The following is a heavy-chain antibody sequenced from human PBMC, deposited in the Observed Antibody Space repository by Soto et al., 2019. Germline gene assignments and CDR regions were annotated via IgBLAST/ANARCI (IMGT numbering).Heavy chain of an antibody. D-gene: IGHD7-27*01. V-gene: IGHV3-74*01. J-gene: IGHJ4*02. Sequence: PGGSLRLSCATSGFTFSIYCMRLVRQAPGKGLVWVSRINSDGSSTSYADSVKGRFTISRDNAKNTLYLQMNSLRAEDTAVYYCASSLLTPFDYWGQGTLVTVSS. CDR3: ASSLLTPFDY. CDR1: GFTFSIYC. CDR2: INSDGSST.